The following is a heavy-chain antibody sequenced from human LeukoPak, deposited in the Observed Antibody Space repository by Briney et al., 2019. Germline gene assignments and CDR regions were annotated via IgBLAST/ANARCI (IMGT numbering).Heavy chain of an antibody. CDR3: AKGGKVTRTDYFDY. Sequence: RGSLRLSCTASGFTFKDYAMYWVRQAPGKGLEWVSAISGSGGSTYYADSVKGRFTISRDNSKNTLYLQMNSLRAEDTAVYYCAKGGKVTRTDYFDYWGQGTLVTVSS. D-gene: IGHD1-14*01. CDR1: GFTFKDYA. CDR2: ISGSGGST. V-gene: IGHV3-23*01. J-gene: IGHJ4*02.